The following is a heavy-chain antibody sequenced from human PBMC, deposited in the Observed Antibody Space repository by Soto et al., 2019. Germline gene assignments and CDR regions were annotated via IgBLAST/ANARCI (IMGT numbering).Heavy chain of an antibody. J-gene: IGHJ4*02. CDR1: GGTFSSYA. CDR2: IIPIFGTA. Sequence: GASVKVSCKASGGTFSSYAISWVRQAPGQGLEWMGGIIPIFGTANYAQKFQGRVTITADESTSTAYMELSSLRSEDTAVYYCARRYCSSTSCYRVFDYWGQGTLVTVSS. D-gene: IGHD2-2*01. CDR3: ARRYCSSTSCYRVFDY. V-gene: IGHV1-69*13.